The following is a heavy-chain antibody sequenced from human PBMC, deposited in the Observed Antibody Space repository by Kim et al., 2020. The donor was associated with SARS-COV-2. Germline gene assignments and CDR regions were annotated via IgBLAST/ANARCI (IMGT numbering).Heavy chain of an antibody. D-gene: IGHD3-16*01. V-gene: IGHV1-2*06. J-gene: IGHJ4*02. CDR2: LNPNSGRA. CDR1: GYKFTDFY. CDR3: ARGGAEFDH. Sequence: ASVKVSCKTSGYKFTDFYIQWVRQAPGKGLEWLGQLNPNSGRAHFAQNFQGRVTMTRDTSISTAYLDLGSLTSDDTAVYYCARGGAEFDHWGQGTLVTVSS.